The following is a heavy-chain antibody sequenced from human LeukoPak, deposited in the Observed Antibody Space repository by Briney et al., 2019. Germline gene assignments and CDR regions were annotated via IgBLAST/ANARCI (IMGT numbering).Heavy chain of an antibody. CDR3: TISGSRIDY. D-gene: IGHD1-26*01. J-gene: IGHJ4*02. CDR1: GFTFTYAW. CDR2: IKSETDGGTT. Sequence: GGSLRLSCAASGFTFTYAWMSWVRQAPGKGLEWVGRIKSETDGGTTAYGSPVKGRFTISRDDSKKTLFLQINTLKTEDTAIYYCTISGSRIDYWGQGTLVTVSS. V-gene: IGHV3-15*01.